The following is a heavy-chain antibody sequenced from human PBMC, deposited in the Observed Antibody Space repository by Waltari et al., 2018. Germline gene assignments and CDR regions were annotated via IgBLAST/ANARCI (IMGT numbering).Heavy chain of an antibody. D-gene: IGHD3-22*01. J-gene: IGHJ3*02. CDR3: ARSGQYYYDSSGYYYGAFDI. Sequence: QLQLQESGPGLVKHSETLSLTCTVPGGSIRSSSYKWGGYRQPHRKGLEWMGSIYYSVSTYYNPSLKSRVTISVDTSKNQFSLKLSSVTAADTAVYYCARSGQYYYDSSGYYYGAFDIWGQGTMVTVSS. V-gene: IGHV4-39*07. CDR2: IYYSVST. CDR1: GGSIRSSSYK.